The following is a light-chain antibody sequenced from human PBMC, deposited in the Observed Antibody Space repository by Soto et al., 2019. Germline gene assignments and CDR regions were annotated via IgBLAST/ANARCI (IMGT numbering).Light chain of an antibody. CDR1: NSNIGSNT. CDR3: GSWDSSLSAYV. Sequence: QSVLTQPPSASGTPGQRVTISCSGSNSNIGSNTVNWNQQLPGTAPKLLIYDDNKRPSGIPDRFSGSKSGTSATLGITGFQTGDEADYYCGSWDSSLSAYVFGTGTKVTVL. V-gene: IGLV1-51*01. J-gene: IGLJ1*01. CDR2: DDN.